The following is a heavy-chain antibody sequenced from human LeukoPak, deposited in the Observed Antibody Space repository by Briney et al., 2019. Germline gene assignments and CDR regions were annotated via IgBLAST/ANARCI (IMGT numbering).Heavy chain of an antibody. D-gene: IGHD3-22*01. Sequence: ASVKVSCKASGYTFSSYYVHWVRQAPGQGLEWMGMIIPSDGFTSYAQKFQGRVTMTRDTSISTAYMELSRLRSDDTAVYYCARGDSSGYYYYMDVWGKGTTVTVSS. CDR2: IIPSDGFT. V-gene: IGHV1-2*02. CDR3: ARGDSSGYYYYMDV. J-gene: IGHJ6*03. CDR1: GYTFSSYY.